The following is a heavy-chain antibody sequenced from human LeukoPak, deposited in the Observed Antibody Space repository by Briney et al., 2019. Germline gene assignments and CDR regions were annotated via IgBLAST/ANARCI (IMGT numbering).Heavy chain of an antibody. J-gene: IGHJ2*01. V-gene: IGHV4-39*01. CDR1: GGSISSSSYY. Sequence: PSETLSLTCTVSGGSISSSSYYWGWIRQPPGKGLEWIGSIYYSGSTYYNPSLKSRVTISGDTSKNQFSLKLSSVTAADTAVYYCARRVAVAGWYFDLWGRGTLVTVSS. CDR2: IYYSGST. CDR3: ARRVAVAGWYFDL. D-gene: IGHD6-19*01.